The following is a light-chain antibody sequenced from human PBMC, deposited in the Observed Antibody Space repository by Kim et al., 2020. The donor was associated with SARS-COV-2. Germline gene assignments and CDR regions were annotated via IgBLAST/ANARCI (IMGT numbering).Light chain of an antibody. V-gene: IGKV3D-7*01. J-gene: IGKJ2*01. Sequence: LSPGEGVTPSCRASLSFSSIYLSWYQQKPGQAPRLLIYGASARATGIPVRFSGSGSGTDFTLTISSLQPEDFAVYYCQQDYNLPYTFGQGTKLEI. CDR2: GAS. CDR3: QQDYNLPYT. CDR1: LSFSSIY.